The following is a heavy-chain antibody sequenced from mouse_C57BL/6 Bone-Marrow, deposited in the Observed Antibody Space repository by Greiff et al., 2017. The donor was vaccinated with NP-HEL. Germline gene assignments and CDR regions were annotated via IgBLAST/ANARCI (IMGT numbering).Heavy chain of an antibody. J-gene: IGHJ3*01. D-gene: IGHD2-4*01. CDR2: INPNNGGT. V-gene: IGHV1-18*01. CDR1: GYTFTDYN. Sequence: EVQVVESGPELVKPGASVKIPCKASGYTFTDYNMDWVKQSHGKSLEWIGDINPNNGGTIYNQKFKGKATLTVDKSSSTAYMELRSLTSEDTAVYYCARNDYDEGFAYWGQGTLVTVSA. CDR3: ARNDYDEGFAY.